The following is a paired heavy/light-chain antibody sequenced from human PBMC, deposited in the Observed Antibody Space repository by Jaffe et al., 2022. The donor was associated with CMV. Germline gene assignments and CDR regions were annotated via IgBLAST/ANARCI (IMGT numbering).Heavy chain of an antibody. CDR1: GFTFINSE. V-gene: IGHV3-48*03. CDR2: ISTSGSTI. CDR3: ARELNYYTLDV. Sequence: EVQLVESGGGLVQPGGSLRLSCAVSGFTFINSEMNWVRQAPGKGLEWVSYISTSGSTIHYADSVKGRFTISRDNAKNSLYLQMNSLRAEDTAVYYCARELNYYTLDVWGKGTTVTVSS. J-gene: IGHJ6*03.
Light chain of an antibody. CDR1: SSDVGGYNH. J-gene: IGLJ2*01. CDR3: SSYASSNTPV. V-gene: IGLV2-14*03. CDR2: AVS. Sequence: QSALTQPASVSGSPGQSITISCTGTSSDVGGYNHVSWYQQHPGKAPQLMIYAVSNRPSGVSNRYSGTKFGNTASLTISGLQAEDEADYYCSSYASSNTPVFGGGTKLTVL.